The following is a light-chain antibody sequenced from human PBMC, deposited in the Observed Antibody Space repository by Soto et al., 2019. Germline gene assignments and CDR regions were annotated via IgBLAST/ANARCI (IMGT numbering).Light chain of an antibody. CDR3: QRYNSHSA. CDR1: QSIDSW. V-gene: IGKV1-5*03. J-gene: IGKJ1*01. Sequence: DIQMTQSPSTLPASVGDRLTITGRASQSIDSWLAWYQHKPGKAPKLLIYKDSRLESGVSSRFRGGGSGTEFTLAIRSLHPDDFATDYCQRYNSHSAFGQGTKVDIK. CDR2: KDS.